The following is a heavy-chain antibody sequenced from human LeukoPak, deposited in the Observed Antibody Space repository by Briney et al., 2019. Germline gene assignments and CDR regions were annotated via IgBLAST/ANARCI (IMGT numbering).Heavy chain of an antibody. J-gene: IGHJ4*02. Sequence: GGSLRLSCSASGFTFSNYAMSWVRQAPGKGLEWVSVISSSGGNTYYADSVKGRFTMSRDNSKNTLDLQMNSLRAEDTAVYYCARRASDSGAKPTFDFWGQGTLVTVSS. CDR1: GFTFSNYA. V-gene: IGHV3-23*01. D-gene: IGHD3-22*01. CDR2: ISSSGGNT. CDR3: ARRASDSGAKPTFDF.